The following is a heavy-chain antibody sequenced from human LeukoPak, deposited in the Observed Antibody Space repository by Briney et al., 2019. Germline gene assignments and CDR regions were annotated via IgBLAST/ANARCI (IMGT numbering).Heavy chain of an antibody. CDR1: GGSFSGYY. D-gene: IGHD4-23*01. CDR3: ARSTVVTRRVDY. V-gene: IGHV4-34*01. CDR2: INHSGST. J-gene: IGHJ4*02. Sequence: SETLSLTCAVYGGSFSGYYWSWIRQPPGKGLEWIGEINHSGSTNYNPSLKSRVTISVDTSKNQFSLKLSSVTAADTAVYYCARSTVVTRRVDYWGQGTLVTVSS.